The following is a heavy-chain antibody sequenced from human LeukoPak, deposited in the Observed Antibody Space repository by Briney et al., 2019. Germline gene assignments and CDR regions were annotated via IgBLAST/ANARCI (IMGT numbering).Heavy chain of an antibody. CDR3: ARLSVAYSSSFSGRFDC. CDR1: GYRFTSYW. J-gene: IGHJ4*02. CDR2: IYPGDSAT. Sequence: GEPLKISCKGSGYRFTSYWIGWARKLPGKGLEWMGIIYPGDSATRYSPSFQGQVTSSADKSISTAYLQLSSLKASDTAMYYCARLSVAYSSSFSGRFDCWGQGTLVTVSS. D-gene: IGHD6-6*01. V-gene: IGHV5-51*01.